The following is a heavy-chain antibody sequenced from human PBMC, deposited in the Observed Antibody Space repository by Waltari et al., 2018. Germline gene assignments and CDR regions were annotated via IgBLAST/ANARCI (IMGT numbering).Heavy chain of an antibody. Sequence: VQLQESGPGLVKPSETLSLTCTVSGGSISSYYWSWIRQPPGKGLEWVSSISSSSSYIYYADSVKGRFTSSRDNAKNSLYLQMNSLRAEDTAVYYCARRYYDSSGYYPALDYYGMDVWGQGTTVTVSS. D-gene: IGHD3-22*01. CDR3: ARRYYDSSGYYPALDYYGMDV. CDR1: GGSISSYY. V-gene: IGHV3-21*01. J-gene: IGHJ6*02. CDR2: ISSSSSYI.